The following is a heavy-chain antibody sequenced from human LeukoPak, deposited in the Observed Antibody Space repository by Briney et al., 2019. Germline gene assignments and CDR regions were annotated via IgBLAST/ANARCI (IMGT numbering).Heavy chain of an antibody. J-gene: IGHJ4*02. D-gene: IGHD1-1*01. Sequence: ASVKVSCKASGYTFSSDGISWVRQAPGQGLEWMGWISSYNGNTKYAEKLQGRVTMTTDTSTSTAYMELRSLRSDDTAVYYCARVQLERSGEPFDYRGQGTLVTVSS. CDR1: GYTFSSDG. CDR3: ARVQLERSGEPFDY. V-gene: IGHV1-18*01. CDR2: ISSYNGNT.